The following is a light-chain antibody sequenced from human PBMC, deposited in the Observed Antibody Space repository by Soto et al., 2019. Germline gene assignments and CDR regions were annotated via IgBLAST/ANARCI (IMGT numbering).Light chain of an antibody. CDR2: TAS. V-gene: IGKV1-39*01. Sequence: DIQMTQSPSSLSESVGDRVTITCRASQSIDNYLSWYQQKPGKAPKLLIYTASSLQSGVPSRFSGSGSGTDFTLTISSLQPEDFATYYCQQSHSTVTCGQGTRLEIK. CDR1: QSIDNY. J-gene: IGKJ5*01. CDR3: QQSHSTVT.